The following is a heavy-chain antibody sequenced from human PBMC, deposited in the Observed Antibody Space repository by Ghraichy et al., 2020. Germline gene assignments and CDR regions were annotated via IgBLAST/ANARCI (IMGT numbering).Heavy chain of an antibody. Sequence: GGSLRLSCAASGFTFSNAWMSWVRQAPGKRLEWVGRIKSKTDGGTTDYAAPVKGRFTISRDDSKNTLYLQMNSLKTEDTAVYYCTEQLVSYYYYGMDVWGQGTTVTVSS. J-gene: IGHJ6*02. CDR1: GFTFSNAW. D-gene: IGHD6-6*01. CDR2: IKSKTDGGTT. CDR3: TEQLVSYYYYGMDV. V-gene: IGHV3-15*01.